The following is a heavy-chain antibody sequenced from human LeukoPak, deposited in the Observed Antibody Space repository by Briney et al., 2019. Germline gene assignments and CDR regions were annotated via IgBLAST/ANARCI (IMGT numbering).Heavy chain of an antibody. V-gene: IGHV1-69*01. CDR1: GGTFSSYA. CDR3: ARDQHYDILTGYDGDDY. Sequence: ASVKVSCKASGGTFSSYAISWVRQAPGQGLGWMGGIIPIFGTANYAQKFQGRVTITADESTSTAYMELSSLRSEDTAVYYCARDQHYDILTGYDGDDYWGQGTLVTVSS. D-gene: IGHD3-9*01. CDR2: IIPIFGTA. J-gene: IGHJ4*02.